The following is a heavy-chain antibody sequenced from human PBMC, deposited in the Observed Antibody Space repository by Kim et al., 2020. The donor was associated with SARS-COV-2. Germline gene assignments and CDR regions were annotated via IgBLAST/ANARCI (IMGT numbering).Heavy chain of an antibody. Sequence: ADSVKGRFTISRDNASNSLYLQMNSLRAEEAALYYCAQDISYDYGSGTDYRGQGTLVTVSS. J-gene: IGHJ4*02. CDR3: AQDISYDYGSGTDY. D-gene: IGHD3-10*01. V-gene: IGHV3-9*01.